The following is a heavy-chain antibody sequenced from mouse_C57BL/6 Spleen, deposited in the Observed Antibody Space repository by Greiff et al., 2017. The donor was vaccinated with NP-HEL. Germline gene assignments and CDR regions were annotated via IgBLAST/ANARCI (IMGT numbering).Heavy chain of an antibody. CDR2: INPNNGGT. D-gene: IGHD1-1*01. CDR3: ARGDYYGSSYPHYAMDY. Sequence: EVQLQESGPELVKPGASVKIPCKASGYTFTDYNMDWVKQSHGKSLEWIGDINPNNGGTIYNQKFKGKATLTVDKSSSTAYMELRSLTSEDTAVYYCARGDYYGSSYPHYAMDYWGQGTSVTVSS. V-gene: IGHV1-18*01. CDR1: GYTFTDYN. J-gene: IGHJ4*01.